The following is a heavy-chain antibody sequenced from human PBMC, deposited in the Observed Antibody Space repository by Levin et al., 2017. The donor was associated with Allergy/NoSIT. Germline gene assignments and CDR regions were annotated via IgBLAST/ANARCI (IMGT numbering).Heavy chain of an antibody. CDR2: INYRGST. D-gene: IGHD6-19*01. CDR1: GGSVRSGTYY. V-gene: IGHV4-61*01. Sequence: SQTLSLPCTVSGGSVRSGTYYWSWIRQPPGKGLEWIGYINYRGSTNYNPSLQSRVTISVDTSNHEFSLKLSSVTAADTAVYYCARNRIVVAGGTDYYYGMDVWGQGTTVTVSS. CDR3: ARNRIVVAGGTDYYYGMDV. J-gene: IGHJ6*02.